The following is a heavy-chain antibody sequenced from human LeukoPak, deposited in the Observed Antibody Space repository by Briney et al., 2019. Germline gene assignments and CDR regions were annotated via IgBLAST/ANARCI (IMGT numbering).Heavy chain of an antibody. CDR2: IWFDGSNQ. V-gene: IGHV3-33*06. CDR1: GFTFSSYG. D-gene: IGHD2-15*01. CDR3: AKQGTLSSSSCWFLDS. J-gene: IGHJ4*02. Sequence: PGRSLRLSCAASGFTFSSYGMHWVRQAPGKGLEWVAVIWFDGSNQEYAESVKGRFTISRDNSKNTLHLQMTSLRVEDTAMYYCAKQGTLSSSSCWFLDSWGQGTLVTVSS.